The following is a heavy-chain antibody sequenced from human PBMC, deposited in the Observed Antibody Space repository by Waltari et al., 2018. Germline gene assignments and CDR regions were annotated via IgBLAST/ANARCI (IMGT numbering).Heavy chain of an antibody. CDR2: ISGGVTYI. V-gene: IGHV3-48*03. Sequence: EVQLVESGGGLVQPGGSLRLSCAASGFTFSSYEMNWVRQAPGKGLGWVSSISGGVTYIYYADSVKGRFTISRDNAKNSLYLQMDSLRAEDTAVYYCARDSSGWLPDYWGQGTLVTVSS. J-gene: IGHJ4*02. D-gene: IGHD6-19*01. CDR1: GFTFSSYE. CDR3: ARDSSGWLPDY.